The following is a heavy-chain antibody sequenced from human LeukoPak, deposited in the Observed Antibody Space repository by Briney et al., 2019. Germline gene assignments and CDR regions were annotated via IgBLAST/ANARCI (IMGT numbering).Heavy chain of an antibody. J-gene: IGHJ6*03. Sequence: PGGSLRLSCAASGFTFSSYWTSWVRQAPGKGLGWVANIKQDGSEKYYVDSVKGRFTISRDNAKNSLYLQMNSLRAEDTAVYYCARDLGGTNYYYYMDVWGKGTTVTVSS. CDR3: ARDLGGTNYYYYMDV. V-gene: IGHV3-7*01. CDR2: IKQDGSEK. D-gene: IGHD1-1*01. CDR1: GFTFSSYW.